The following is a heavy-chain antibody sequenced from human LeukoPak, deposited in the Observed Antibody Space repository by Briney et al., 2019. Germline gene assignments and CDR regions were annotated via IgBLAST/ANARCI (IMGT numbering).Heavy chain of an antibody. Sequence: PSETLSLTSTVPRGSISSSSYYWGWIRQPPRTGLEWIGRIYYIGSTYYNPFLKSRVTISVDTSKNQFSLKLSSVTAADTAVYYCARQRGRGITMVRGARYFDYWGQGTLVTVSS. CDR2: IYYIGST. D-gene: IGHD3-10*01. V-gene: IGHV4-39*01. CDR1: RGSISSSSYY. CDR3: ARQRGRGITMVRGARYFDY. J-gene: IGHJ4*02.